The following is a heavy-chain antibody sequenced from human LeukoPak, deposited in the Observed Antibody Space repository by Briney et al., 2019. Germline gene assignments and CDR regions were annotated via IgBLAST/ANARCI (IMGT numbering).Heavy chain of an antibody. CDR1: GFTFSSYA. D-gene: IGHD2-2*01. CDR3: ARDSIVVVPAAKVSFDY. V-gene: IGHV3-23*01. J-gene: IGHJ4*02. CDR2: ISGSGGST. Sequence: GGSLRLSCAASGFTFSSYAMSWVRQAPGKGLEWVSAISGSGGSTYYADSVKGRFTISRDNAKNSLYLQMNSLRAEDTAVYYCARDSIVVVPAAKVSFDYWGQGTLVTVSS.